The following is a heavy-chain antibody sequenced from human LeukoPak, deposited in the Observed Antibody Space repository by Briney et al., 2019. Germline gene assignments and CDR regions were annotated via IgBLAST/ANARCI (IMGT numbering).Heavy chain of an antibody. CDR2: FDPEDGET. V-gene: IGHV1-24*01. CDR1: GYTLTELS. CDR3: ATLAPTRYSSGWYLSRFDC. Sequence: GASVKVSCKVSGYTLTELSMHWVRQAPGKGLEWMGGFDPEDGETIYAQMFQGRVTTTEDTSTDTAYMELSSLRSEDTAMYYCATLAPTRYSSGWYLSRFDCWGQGTLVTVSS. J-gene: IGHJ4*02. D-gene: IGHD6-19*01.